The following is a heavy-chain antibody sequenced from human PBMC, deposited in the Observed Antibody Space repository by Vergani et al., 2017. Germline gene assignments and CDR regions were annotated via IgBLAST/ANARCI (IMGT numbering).Heavy chain of an antibody. V-gene: IGHV1-2*04. Sequence: QVQLVQSGAEVKKPGASVKVSCKASGYTFTGYYMHWVRQAPGQGLEWMGWINPNSGGTNYAQKFQGWVTMTRDTSISTAYMELSRLRSDDTAVYYCARARYGDPTRGNXFDPWGQGTLVTVSS. D-gene: IGHD4-17*01. CDR3: ARARYGDPTRGNXFDP. CDR2: INPNSGGT. J-gene: IGHJ5*02. CDR1: GYTFTGYY.